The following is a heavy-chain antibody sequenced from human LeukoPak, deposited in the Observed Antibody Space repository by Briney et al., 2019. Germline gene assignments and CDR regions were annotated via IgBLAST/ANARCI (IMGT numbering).Heavy chain of an antibody. J-gene: IGHJ4*02. V-gene: IGHV4-39*01. CDR3: ARQRYFDWSVDY. Sequence: SETLSLTCTVSGGSISSSSYYWGWIRQPPGKGLEWIGSIYYSGSTYYNPSLKSRVTISVDTSKNQSSLKLSSVTAADTAVYYCARQRYFDWSVDYWGQGTLVTVSS. CDR1: GGSISSSSYY. D-gene: IGHD3-9*01. CDR2: IYYSGST.